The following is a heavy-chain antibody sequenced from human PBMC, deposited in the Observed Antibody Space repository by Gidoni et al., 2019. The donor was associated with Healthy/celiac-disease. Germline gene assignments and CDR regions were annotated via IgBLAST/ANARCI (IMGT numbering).Heavy chain of an antibody. D-gene: IGHD2-2*01. CDR1: GFTFSSYG. CDR2: IWYDGSNK. V-gene: IGHV3-33*01. Sequence: QVQLVESGGGVVQPGRSLRLACAASGFTFSSYGMHWVRQAPGKGLEWVAVIWYDGSNKYYADSVKGRFTISRDNSKNTLYLQMNSLRAEDTAVYYCARVGVPAADFRLNWFDPWGQGTLVTVSS. J-gene: IGHJ5*02. CDR3: ARVGVPAADFRLNWFDP.